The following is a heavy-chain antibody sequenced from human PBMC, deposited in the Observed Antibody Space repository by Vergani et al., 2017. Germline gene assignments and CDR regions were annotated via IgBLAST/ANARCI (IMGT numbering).Heavy chain of an antibody. Sequence: EVHLVESGGDLVEPGRSLRLSCAASGFIFDDYAMHWVRQVPGKGLEWVSSLNKNNYYIYYADSVKGRFTISRDNAKNSLFLQMSSLKVEDTGVYYCAREMSNEGFDYWGQGTRVTVS. CDR3: AREMSNEGFDY. D-gene: IGHD4-11*01. CDR1: GFIFDDYA. J-gene: IGHJ4*02. V-gene: IGHV3-9*01. CDR2: LNKNNYYI.